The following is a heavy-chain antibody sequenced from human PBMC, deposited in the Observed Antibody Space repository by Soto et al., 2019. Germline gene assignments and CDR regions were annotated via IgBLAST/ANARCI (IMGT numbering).Heavy chain of an antibody. CDR3: ARGTGYSSSWTLSATYYYYGMDV. D-gene: IGHD6-13*01. J-gene: IGHJ6*02. CDR1: GGTFSSYA. Sequence: QVQLVQSGAEVKKPGSSVKVSCKASGGTFSSYAISWVRQAPGQGLEWMGGIIPIFGTANYAQKFRGRVTITADKSTSTAYMELSSLRSEDTAVYYCARGTGYSSSWTLSATYYYYGMDVWGQGTTVTVSS. CDR2: IIPIFGTA. V-gene: IGHV1-69*06.